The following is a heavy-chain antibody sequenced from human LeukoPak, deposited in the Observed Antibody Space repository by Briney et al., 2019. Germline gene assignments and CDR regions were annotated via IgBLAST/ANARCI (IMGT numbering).Heavy chain of an antibody. CDR2: ISSSSSTI. V-gene: IGHV3-48*01. CDR3: ATVYYDFWSGYPHDAFDI. CDR1: GFTFSSYS. D-gene: IGHD3-3*01. Sequence: PGGSLRLSCAASGFTFSSYSLNWVRQAPGQGLEWVSYISSSSSTIYYAASVKGRFTISRDNAKNSLYLQMNSLRAEDTAVYYCATVYYDFWSGYPHDAFDIWGQGTMVTVSS. J-gene: IGHJ3*02.